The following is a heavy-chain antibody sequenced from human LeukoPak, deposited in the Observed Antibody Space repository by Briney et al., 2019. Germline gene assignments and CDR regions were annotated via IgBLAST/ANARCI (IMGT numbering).Heavy chain of an antibody. V-gene: IGHV3-66*02. D-gene: IGHD3-22*01. CDR2: FYRGGST. J-gene: IGHJ3*02. CDR1: GFSVSTNF. Sequence: GGSLRLSCAASGFSVSTNFMSWVRQAPGKGLEWVSSFYRGGSTRYVDSVKGRFTTSRDHSKNTMYLQMNSLRVEDTAVYYCARYYDSSGYTQGAFDIWGQGQWSPSL. CDR3: ARYYDSSGYTQGAFDI.